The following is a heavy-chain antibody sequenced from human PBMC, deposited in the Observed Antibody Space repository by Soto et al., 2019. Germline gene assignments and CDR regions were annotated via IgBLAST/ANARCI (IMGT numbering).Heavy chain of an antibody. J-gene: IGHJ5*02. CDR1: GFTFSTYV. V-gene: IGHV3-23*01. Sequence: GGSLKLSCAASGFTFSTYVMNWVRQAPGQGLEWVSGIRGSGGDPYSADSVKCRFAISRDNSKNTLYLQMNSSRAEDTAVYYCAKGRIAPYPCGQGTLVTVSS. D-gene: IGHD2-15*01. CDR3: AKGRIAPYP. CDR2: IRGSGGDP.